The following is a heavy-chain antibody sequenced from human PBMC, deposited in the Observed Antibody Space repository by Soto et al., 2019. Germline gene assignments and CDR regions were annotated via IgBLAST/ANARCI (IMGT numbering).Heavy chain of an antibody. J-gene: IGHJ6*03. D-gene: IGHD2-15*01. Sequence: EVQLVESGGGLVQPGGSLRLSCAASGFTVSSNYMSWVRQAPGKGLEWVSLVYSGGSTYYADSVKGRFTISRDNSKNTLYLQMNSLRAEDTAVYYCARDGRYCSGGSCYYYYYYMAAWGKGTTVTVS. CDR1: GFTVSSNY. CDR3: ARDGRYCSGGSCYYYYYYMAA. CDR2: VYSGGST. V-gene: IGHV3-66*01.